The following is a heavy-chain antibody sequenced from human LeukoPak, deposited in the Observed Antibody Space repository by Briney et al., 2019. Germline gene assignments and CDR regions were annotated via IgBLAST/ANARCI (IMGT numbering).Heavy chain of an antibody. J-gene: IGHJ4*02. V-gene: IGHV4-39*02. CDR1: GGSISSSSYY. CDR2: IYYSGRS. CDR3: ASWNTAMVTYDY. Sequence: PSETLSLTCTVSGGSISSSSYYWGWIRQPPGMGLEWIGIIYYSGRSFYNPSLKSRVTISVDTSKNHFSLKLSSVTAADTAVFYCASWNTAMVTYDYWGQGTLVTVSS. D-gene: IGHD5-18*01.